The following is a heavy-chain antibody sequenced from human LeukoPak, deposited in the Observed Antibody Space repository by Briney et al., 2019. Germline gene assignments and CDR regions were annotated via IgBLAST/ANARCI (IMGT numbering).Heavy chain of an antibody. CDR2: ISSSSSTI. CDR3: VAYKFLLSWSAFDF. J-gene: IGHJ3*01. CDR1: GFTFSSYS. Sequence: GGSLRLSCAASGFTFSSYSMNWVRQAPGKGLEWVSYISSSSSTIYYADSVKGRFTISGDIVKNSVSLHMNRLSVEDTAVYYCVAYKFLLSWSAFDFWGRGTMVTVSS. V-gene: IGHV3-48*04. D-gene: IGHD6-13*01.